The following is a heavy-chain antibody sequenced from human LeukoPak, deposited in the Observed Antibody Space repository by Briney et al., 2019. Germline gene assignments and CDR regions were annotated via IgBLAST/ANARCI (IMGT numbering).Heavy chain of an antibody. CDR3: ARDDYDSSGYYYGDY. CDR1: RFTFNTYW. CDR2: IKQDGSEK. V-gene: IGHV3-7*01. D-gene: IGHD3-22*01. Sequence: GGSLRLSCAASRFTFNTYWMSWVRQAPGKGLEWVANIKQDGSEKYYVDSVKGRFTISRDNAKNSLYLQMNSLRAEDTAVYYCARDDYDSSGYYYGDYWGQGTLVTVSS. J-gene: IGHJ4*02.